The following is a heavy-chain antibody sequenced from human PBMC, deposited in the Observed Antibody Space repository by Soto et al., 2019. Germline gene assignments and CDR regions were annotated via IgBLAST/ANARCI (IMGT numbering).Heavy chain of an antibody. CDR2: IIPILGIA. J-gene: IGHJ6*03. Sequence: SVKVSCKASGGTFSSYTISWVRQAPGQGLEWMGRIIPILGIANYAQKFQGRVTITADKSTSTAYMELSSLRSEDTAVYYCASELAAAGTYYYYMDVWGKGTTVTVSS. CDR3: ASELAAAGTYYYYMDV. V-gene: IGHV1-69*02. D-gene: IGHD6-13*01. CDR1: GGTFSSYT.